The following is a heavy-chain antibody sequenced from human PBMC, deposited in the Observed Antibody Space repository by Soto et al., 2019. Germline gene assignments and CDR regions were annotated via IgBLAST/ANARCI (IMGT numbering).Heavy chain of an antibody. CDR3: ARGGGVGVAGSAAFDM. CDR2: INPATGAA. D-gene: IGHD3-3*01. Sequence: QLHLVQSGAVVKKPGASVTVSCSASGYPVTAYYMHWVRQAPGRGLAWMGGINPATGAAKYTQTFQGRVTMARDPATRTVFMELSGLTSGDTAFFYCARGGGVGVAGSAAFDMWGQGTLVTVSS. V-gene: IGHV1-2*02. CDR1: GYPVTAYY. J-gene: IGHJ3*02.